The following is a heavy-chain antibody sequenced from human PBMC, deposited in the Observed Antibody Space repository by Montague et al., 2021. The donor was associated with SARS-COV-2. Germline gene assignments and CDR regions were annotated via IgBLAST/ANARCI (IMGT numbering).Heavy chain of an antibody. D-gene: IGHD2-2*01. J-gene: IGHJ4*02. CDR3: ARFYRVLPAASFDY. CDR2: IYYSGST. V-gene: IGHV4-39*01. Sequence: SETLSLTCTVSGDSISSSSYYWGWIRQPPGKGLEWIGRIYYSGSTYYNPSLKSRVTISVDTSKNQFSLKLSSVTAADTAVYYCARFYRVLPAASFDYWGQGTLVTVSS. CDR1: GDSISSSSYY.